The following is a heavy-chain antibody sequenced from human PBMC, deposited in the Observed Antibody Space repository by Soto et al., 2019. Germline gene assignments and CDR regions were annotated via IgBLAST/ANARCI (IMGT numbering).Heavy chain of an antibody. CDR1: GGSISSYY. CDR3: VRRIAVAGLFDA. Sequence: SETLSLTCTVSGGSISSYYWGWIRQPPGKGLEWIGYIYYSGSTNYNPSLKGRVTVSLDTSKNQFSLTLSSVTAADTAVYYCVRRIAVAGLFDAWGQGSLVTVSS. CDR2: IYYSGST. D-gene: IGHD6-19*01. V-gene: IGHV4-59*08. J-gene: IGHJ4*02.